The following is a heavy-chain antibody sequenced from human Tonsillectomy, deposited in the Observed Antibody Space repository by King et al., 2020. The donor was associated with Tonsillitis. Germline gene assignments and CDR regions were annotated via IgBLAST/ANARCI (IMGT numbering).Heavy chain of an antibody. CDR1: GDSIRNNY. J-gene: IGHJ5*01. CDR2: ISYSGDS. Sequence: VQLQESGPGLVKPSETLSLTCTVSGDSIRNNYWSWVRQSPGKGLDWIGYISYSGDSGYNPSLESRVAISVDPSKNQFSLKVSSVTAADTAIYYCAGKAREFDSWGQGILVTVSS. CDR3: AGKAREFDS. V-gene: IGHV4-59*08.